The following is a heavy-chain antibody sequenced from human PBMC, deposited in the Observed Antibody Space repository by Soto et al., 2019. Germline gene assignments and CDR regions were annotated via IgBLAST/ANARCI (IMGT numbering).Heavy chain of an antibody. Sequence: EASVKVSCKASGGTFSGYAISWVRQAPGQGLEWMGGIIPIFGTANYAQKFQGRVTITADESTSTAYMELSSLRSEDTAVYYCARAYDFWSGQEAFDYWGQGTLVTVSS. CDR1: GGTFSGYA. V-gene: IGHV1-69*13. CDR3: ARAYDFWSGQEAFDY. D-gene: IGHD3-3*01. J-gene: IGHJ4*02. CDR2: IIPIFGTA.